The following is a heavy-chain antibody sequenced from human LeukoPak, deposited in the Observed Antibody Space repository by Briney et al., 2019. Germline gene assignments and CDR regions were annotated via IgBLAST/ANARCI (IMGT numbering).Heavy chain of an antibody. D-gene: IGHD3-3*01. J-gene: IGHJ4*02. Sequence: PSETLSLTCTVSSGSISTYYWSWIRQPPGKRLEWIGHIYYGGSTNYNPSLKSRVTISVDTSKNQFSLKLSSVTAADTAVYYCASRSSIWSGYQDTLYYFDSWGQGTLVTVSS. V-gene: IGHV4-59*01. CDR3: ASRSSIWSGYQDTLYYFDS. CDR1: SGSISTYY. CDR2: IYYGGST.